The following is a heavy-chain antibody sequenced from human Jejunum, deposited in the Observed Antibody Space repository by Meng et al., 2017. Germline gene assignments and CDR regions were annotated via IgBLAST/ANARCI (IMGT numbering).Heavy chain of an antibody. CDR1: GFTFSNYE. CDR2: ISNSGSHI. J-gene: IGHJ4*02. D-gene: IGHD1-26*01. Sequence: GESLKISCTASGFTFSNYELKWVRQAPGKGLEFVAYISNSGSHIRYADSVEGRFTISRDNEKNSLYLKMESMRSDDTAIYYCASGHQYSGSPSYWGLGTLVTVSS. CDR3: ASGHQYSGSPSY. V-gene: IGHV3-48*03.